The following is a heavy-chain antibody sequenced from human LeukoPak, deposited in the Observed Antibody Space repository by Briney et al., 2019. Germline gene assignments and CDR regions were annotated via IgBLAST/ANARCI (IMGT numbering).Heavy chain of an antibody. CDR3: AMAVTVAAAGGYYYYCMDV. CDR1: GFTFDDYA. CDR2: ISWNSGSI. V-gene: IGHV3-9*01. Sequence: PGGSLRLSCAASGFTFDDYAMHWVRQAPGKGLEWVSGISWNSGSIGYADSVKGRFTISRDNAKNSLYLQMNSLRAEDTALYYCAMAVTVAAAGGYYYYCMDVWGKGTTVTISS. D-gene: IGHD6-13*01. J-gene: IGHJ6*03.